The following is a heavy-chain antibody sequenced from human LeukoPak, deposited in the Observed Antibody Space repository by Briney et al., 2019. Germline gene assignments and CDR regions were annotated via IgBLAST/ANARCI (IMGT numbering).Heavy chain of an antibody. CDR2: IKSKTDGGTT. Sequence: PGGSLRLSCAASGFTFSNAWMSWVRQAPGKGLEWVGRIKSKTDGGTTDYAEPVKGRFTISRDDAKNTLYLQMNSLKTEDTAVYYCTTDIVVGATRTTDYWGQGTLVTVSS. CDR1: GFTFSNAW. V-gene: IGHV3-15*01. CDR3: TTDIVVGATRTTDY. J-gene: IGHJ4*02. D-gene: IGHD1-26*01.